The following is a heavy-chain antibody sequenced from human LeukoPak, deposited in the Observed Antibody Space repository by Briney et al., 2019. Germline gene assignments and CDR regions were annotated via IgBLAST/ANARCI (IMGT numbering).Heavy chain of an antibody. CDR2: ISSSSSTI. CDR3: ARVRGSFDY. D-gene: IGHD3-16*01. Sequence: GGSLRLSCAASGFTFSSYSMNWVRQAPGKGLEWVSYISSSSSTIYYAGSVKGRFTISRDNAKNSLYLQMNSLRAEDTAVYYCARVRGSFDYWGQGTLVTVSS. J-gene: IGHJ4*02. V-gene: IGHV3-48*04. CDR1: GFTFSSYS.